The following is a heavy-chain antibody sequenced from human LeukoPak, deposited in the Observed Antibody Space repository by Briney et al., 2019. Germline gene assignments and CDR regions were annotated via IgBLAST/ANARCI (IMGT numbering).Heavy chain of an antibody. D-gene: IGHD4-17*01. CDR2: INHSGST. CDR3: ARETDGDYFDY. Sequence: SETLSLTCAVYGGSFSGYYWSWIRQPTGKGLEWIGEINHSGSTNYNPSLKSRVTISVDTSKNQFSLKLSSVTAADTAVYYCARETDGDYFDYWGQGTLVTVSS. CDR1: GGSFSGYY. J-gene: IGHJ4*02. V-gene: IGHV4-34*01.